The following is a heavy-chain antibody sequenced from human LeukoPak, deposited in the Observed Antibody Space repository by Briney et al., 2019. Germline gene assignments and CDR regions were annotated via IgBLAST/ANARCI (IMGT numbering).Heavy chain of an antibody. V-gene: IGHV3-23*01. CDR1: GFTFSTYA. CDR2: LSGSGGST. CDR3: AKERTSEGYFDY. Sequence: GGSLRLSCTASGFTFSTYAMSWVRQAPGKGLECLSALSGSGGSTYYADSVKGRFTISRDNSKNTLYLQMNSLRAEDTAVYYCAKERTSEGYFDYWGQGTLVTVSS. J-gene: IGHJ4*02. D-gene: IGHD1-1*01.